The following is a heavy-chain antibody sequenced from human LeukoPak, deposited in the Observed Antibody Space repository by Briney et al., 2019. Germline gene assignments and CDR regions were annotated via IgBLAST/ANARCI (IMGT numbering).Heavy chain of an antibody. CDR2: INAGNGNT. V-gene: IGHV1-3*01. Sequence: ASVKVSCKASGYTFTSYAMHWVRQAPGQRLEWMGWINAGNGNTKYSQKFQGRVTITRDTSASTAYMELSSPRSEDTAVYYCARDSRPTIFDYWGQGTLVTVSS. CDR1: GYTFTSYA. CDR3: ARDSRPTIFDY. J-gene: IGHJ4*02. D-gene: IGHD1-14*01.